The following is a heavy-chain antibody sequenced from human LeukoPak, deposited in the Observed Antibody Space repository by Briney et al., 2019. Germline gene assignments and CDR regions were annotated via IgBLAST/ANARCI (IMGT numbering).Heavy chain of an antibody. CDR1: GFTVSSNY. V-gene: IGHV3-66*04. J-gene: IGHJ6*03. CDR2: IYSGGST. D-gene: IGHD3-22*01. Sequence: GGSLRLSCAASGFTVSSNYMSWVRQAPGKGLEWVSVIYSGGSTYYADSVKGRFTISRDNSKNTLYLQMNSLRAEDTAVYYCARHSSGYRPDYYYYMDVWGKGTTVTISS. CDR3: ARHSSGYRPDYYYYMDV.